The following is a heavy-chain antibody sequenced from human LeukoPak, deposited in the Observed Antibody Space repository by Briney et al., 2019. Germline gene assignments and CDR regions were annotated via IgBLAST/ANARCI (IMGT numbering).Heavy chain of an antibody. D-gene: IGHD1-26*01. CDR1: GGSISSGDYY. CDR3: ARVGRRFGSLRGFDY. V-gene: IGHV4-30-4*08. Sequence: SQTLSLTCTVSGGSISSGDYYWSWIRQPPGKGLEWIGYIYYSGSTYYNPSVKSRVTISVDTSKNQFSLKLSSVTAADTAVYYCARVGRRFGSLRGFDYWGQGTLVTVSS. CDR2: IYYSGST. J-gene: IGHJ4*02.